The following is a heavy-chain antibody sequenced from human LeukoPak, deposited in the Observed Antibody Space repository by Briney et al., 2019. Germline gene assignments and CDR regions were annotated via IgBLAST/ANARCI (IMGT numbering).Heavy chain of an antibody. V-gene: IGHV3-66*01. J-gene: IGHJ1*01. CDR3: AGGDYGDLRD. CDR2: IYSGGTS. Sequence: PGGSLRLSCAASGFTFSSYAMSWVRQAPGKGLEWVSVIYSGGTSYYADSVKGRFTISRDNSENTLYLQMNGLRVEDTAVYYCAGGDYGDLRDWGQGTLVTVSS. CDR1: GFTFSSYA. D-gene: IGHD4-17*01.